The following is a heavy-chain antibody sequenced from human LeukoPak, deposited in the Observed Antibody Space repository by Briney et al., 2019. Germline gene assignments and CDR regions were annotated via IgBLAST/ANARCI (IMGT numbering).Heavy chain of an antibody. V-gene: IGHV1-69*05. CDR2: IIPIFGTA. CDR1: GGTFSSYA. Sequence: PGGSLRLSCAASGGTFSSYAISWVRQAPGQGLEWMGGIIPIFGTANYAQKFQGRVTITTDESTSTAYMELSSLRSEDTAVYYCARERGYDFWSGYSGGYFDYWGQGTLVTVSS. D-gene: IGHD3-3*01. CDR3: ARERGYDFWSGYSGGYFDY. J-gene: IGHJ4*02.